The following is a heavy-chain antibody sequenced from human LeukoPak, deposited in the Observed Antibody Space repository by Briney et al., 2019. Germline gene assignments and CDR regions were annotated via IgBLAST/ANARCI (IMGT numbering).Heavy chain of an antibody. J-gene: IGHJ3*01. Sequence: ASVKVSCKASGYSFTIYYMHWVRQAPGQGLEWMGIINPSGGSTTYAQKFQGRVTMARDMSTSTVYMELSSLMELSSLISEDTAVYYCARGRTYYYDTSGYYPSDRGSDFDVWGQGTMVTVSS. CDR2: INPSGGST. CDR1: GYSFTIYY. D-gene: IGHD3-22*01. CDR3: ARGRTYYYDTSGYYPSDRGSDFDV. V-gene: IGHV1-46*01.